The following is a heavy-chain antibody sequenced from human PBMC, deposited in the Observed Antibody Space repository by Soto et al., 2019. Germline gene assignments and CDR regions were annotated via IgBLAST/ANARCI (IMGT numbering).Heavy chain of an antibody. J-gene: IGHJ4*02. CDR1: GGSISSHS. CDR3: ARRYCSSSSCYLDY. Sequence: SETLSLTCTVSGGSISSHSWNWIRQPPGRGLEWIGYVYSSGSTNYNPSLKSRVTISVDTSKNQFSLKLSSVTATDTAVYYCARRYCSSSSCYLDYWGQGTLVTVSS. V-gene: IGHV4-59*08. CDR2: VYSSGST. D-gene: IGHD2-15*01.